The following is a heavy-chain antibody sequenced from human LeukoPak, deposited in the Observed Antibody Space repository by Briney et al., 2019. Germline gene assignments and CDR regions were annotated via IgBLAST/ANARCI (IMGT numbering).Heavy chain of an antibody. D-gene: IGHD4-23*01. CDR2: IYHSGST. V-gene: IGHV4-39*07. Sequence: PSETLSLTCTVSSGSISTSNYYWGWIRQPPGKGLEWIGSIYHSGSTYYNPSLKSRLTISADTSKNQFSLRLSSVTAADTAVYYCVRVDNGGNYFDYWGQGTLVTVSS. CDR3: VRVDNGGNYFDY. J-gene: IGHJ4*02. CDR1: SGSISTSNYY.